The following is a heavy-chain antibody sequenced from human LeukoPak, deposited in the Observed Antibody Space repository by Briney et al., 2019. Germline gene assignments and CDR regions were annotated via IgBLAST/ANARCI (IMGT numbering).Heavy chain of an antibody. V-gene: IGHV3-7*01. CDR3: AKAREGSSWSKGVFYGMDV. CDR2: IKQDGSNK. CDR1: GFTFSSYW. Sequence: PGGSLRLSCAASGFTFSSYWMSWVRQAPGKGLEWVANIKQDGSNKYYADSVKGRFTISRDNSKNTLYLQMNSLRAEDTAVYYCAKAREGSSWSKGVFYGMDVWGQGTTVTVSS. D-gene: IGHD6-13*01. J-gene: IGHJ6*02.